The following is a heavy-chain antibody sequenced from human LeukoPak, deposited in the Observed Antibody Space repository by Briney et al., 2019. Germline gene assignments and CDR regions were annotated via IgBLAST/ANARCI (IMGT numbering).Heavy chain of an antibody. CDR2: IKSKTDGGTT. V-gene: IGHV3-15*01. CDR3: TTEGIVVVTAIDAFDI. CDR1: GFTFSNAW. D-gene: IGHD2-21*02. J-gene: IGHJ3*02. Sequence: GGSLRLSCAASGFTFSNAWMSWVHQAPGKGLEWVGRIKSKTDGGTTDYAAPVKGRFTISRDDSKNTLYLQMNSLKTEDTAVYYCTTEGIVVVTAIDAFDIWGQGTMVTVSS.